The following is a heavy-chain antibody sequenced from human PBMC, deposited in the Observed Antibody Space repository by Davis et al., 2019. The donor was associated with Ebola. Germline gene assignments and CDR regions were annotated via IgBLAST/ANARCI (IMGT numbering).Heavy chain of an antibody. J-gene: IGHJ6*04. CDR2: INHSGST. D-gene: IGHD6-6*01. Sequence: SETLSLTCAVYGGSFSGYYWSWIRQPPGKGLEWIGEINHSGSTNYNPSLKSRVTISVDTSKNQFSLKLSSVTAADTAVYYCARGRRQQLVRYYYYGMDVWGKGTTVTVSS. CDR3: ARGRRQQLVRYYYYGMDV. V-gene: IGHV4-34*01. CDR1: GGSFSGYY.